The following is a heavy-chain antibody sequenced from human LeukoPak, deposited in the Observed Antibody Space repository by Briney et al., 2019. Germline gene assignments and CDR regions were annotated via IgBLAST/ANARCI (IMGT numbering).Heavy chain of an antibody. Sequence: TGGSLRLPCAASGFTFSDYYMSWIRQAPGKGLGWVSYISSSSSYTNYADSVKGRFTISRDNAKNSLYLQMNSLRAEDTAVHYCARGRYDSSGYNAFDIWGQGTMVTVSS. CDR2: ISSSSSYT. D-gene: IGHD3-22*01. J-gene: IGHJ3*02. V-gene: IGHV3-11*05. CDR3: ARGRYDSSGYNAFDI. CDR1: GFTFSDYY.